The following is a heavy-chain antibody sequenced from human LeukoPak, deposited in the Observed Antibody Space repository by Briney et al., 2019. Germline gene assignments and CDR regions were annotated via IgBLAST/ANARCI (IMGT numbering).Heavy chain of an antibody. J-gene: IGHJ6*04. CDR2: IWYDGSNK. D-gene: IGHD5-18*01. CDR1: GFTFSSYG. Sequence: GRSLRLSCAPSGFTFSSYGMHWVRQAPGKGLEWVAVIWYDGSNKYYADSVKGRFTISRDNSKNTLYLQMNSLRAEDTAVYYCAKDTAMVTYRGYYYYGMDVWGKGTTVTVSS. V-gene: IGHV3-33*06. CDR3: AKDTAMVTYRGYYYYGMDV.